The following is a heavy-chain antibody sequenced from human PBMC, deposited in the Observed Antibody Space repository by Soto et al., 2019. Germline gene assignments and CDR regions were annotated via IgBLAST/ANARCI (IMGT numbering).Heavy chain of an antibody. Sequence: SVNVYCKTSGYTFTSYGISWVRQDPGQGLEWIGCIVVGGGGTNFAQNLRRRITISRDMSTSTAYMELSSLRSEDTAIYYCAAELYSGGRCCSFDIWGQGTMVTVSS. CDR2: IVVGGGGT. D-gene: IGHD2-15*01. CDR1: GYTFTSYG. CDR3: AAELYSGGRCCSFDI. J-gene: IGHJ3*02. V-gene: IGHV1-58*02.